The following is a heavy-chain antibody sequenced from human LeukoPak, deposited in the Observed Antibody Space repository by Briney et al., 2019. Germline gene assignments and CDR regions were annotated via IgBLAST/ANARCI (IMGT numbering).Heavy chain of an antibody. CDR1: GYTFTGYY. J-gene: IGHJ4*02. CDR3: ARDVGEYCSSVSCYASDY. CDR2: INPSSGGT. Sequence: ASVKVSCKASGYTFTGYYMHWVRQAPGQGLEWMGWINPSSGGTNYAQKFQGRVTMTRDTSISTAYMELSRLRSDDTAIYYCARDVGEYCSSVSCYASDYWGQGTLVTVSS. D-gene: IGHD2-2*01. V-gene: IGHV1-2*02.